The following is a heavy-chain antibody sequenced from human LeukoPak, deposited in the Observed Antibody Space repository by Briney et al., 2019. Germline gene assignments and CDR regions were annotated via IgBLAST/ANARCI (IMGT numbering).Heavy chain of an antibody. Sequence: SQTLSLTCAISGDRVSSNSAAWNWIGQFPSRGLEWLGRTYYRSKWYNDYAVSVKSRITINADTSKNQFSLQLNSVTPEDTAVYYCASGYGFDYWGQGTLVTVSS. CDR2: TYYRSKWYN. J-gene: IGHJ4*02. V-gene: IGHV6-1*01. CDR3: ASGYGFDY. D-gene: IGHD2-2*03. CDR1: GDRVSSNSAA.